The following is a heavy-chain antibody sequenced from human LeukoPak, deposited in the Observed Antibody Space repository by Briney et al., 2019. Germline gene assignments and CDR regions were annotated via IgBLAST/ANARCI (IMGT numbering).Heavy chain of an antibody. D-gene: IGHD3-10*01. J-gene: IGHJ4*02. Sequence: GRSLRLSCAASGFTFSSYGMHWVRQAPGKGLEWVAVISYDGSNKYYADSVKGRFTISKDNSKNTLYLQMNSLRAADTAVYYCAKVITLVRGVKRGYYFDYWGQGTLVTVSS. CDR1: GFTFSSYG. V-gene: IGHV3-30*18. CDR2: ISYDGSNK. CDR3: AKVITLVRGVKRGYYFDY.